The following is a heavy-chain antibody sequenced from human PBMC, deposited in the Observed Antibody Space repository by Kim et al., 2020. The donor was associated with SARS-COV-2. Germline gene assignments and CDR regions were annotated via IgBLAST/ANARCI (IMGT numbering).Heavy chain of an antibody. D-gene: IGHD3-9*01. CDR3: TTGTILGYYYGMDV. Sequence: AAPVKGRFTISRDDSKNTLYLQMNSLKTEDTAVYYCTTGTILGYYYGMDVWGQGTTVTVSS. J-gene: IGHJ6*02. V-gene: IGHV3-15*01.